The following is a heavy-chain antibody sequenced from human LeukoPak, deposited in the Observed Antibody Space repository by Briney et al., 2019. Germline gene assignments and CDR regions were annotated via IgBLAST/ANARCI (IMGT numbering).Heavy chain of an antibody. J-gene: IGHJ4*02. V-gene: IGHV3-48*02. D-gene: IGHD1-26*01. Sequence: SGGSLRLSCAASGFTFSSFGMNWVRQAPGTGLEWVSYISSSSGAVYYADSVKGRFTISRDNAKNSLYLQMNSLRDEDTAVYYCARKYTGTYSRDLYFDYWGQGTLVTVSS. CDR3: ARKYTGTYSRDLYFDY. CDR1: GFTFSSFG. CDR2: ISSSSGAV.